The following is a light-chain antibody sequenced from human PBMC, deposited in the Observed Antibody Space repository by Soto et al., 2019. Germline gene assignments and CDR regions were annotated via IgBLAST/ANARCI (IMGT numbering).Light chain of an antibody. CDR1: QSISSW. J-gene: IGKJ1*01. Sequence: IKMTQSPSTLSASVGDRVTITCRASQSISSWLAWYPQKPGKAPKLLIYDASSLESGVPSRFSGSGAGTECTLTISNLQPDDVATYFCQQYNNSTRTFGQGTKVDIK. CDR2: DAS. V-gene: IGKV1-5*01. CDR3: QQYNNSTRT.